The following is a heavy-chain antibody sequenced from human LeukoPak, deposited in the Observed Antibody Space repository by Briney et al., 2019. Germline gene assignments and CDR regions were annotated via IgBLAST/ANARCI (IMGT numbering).Heavy chain of an antibody. J-gene: IGHJ5*02. CDR1: GGSFSTNS. Sequence: SETLSLTCAVYGGSFSTNSWSWIRQPPGKGLEWIGEINQSGAINYNASLKSRITISVDTSKNQFSLKVKSVTAADAGVYYCAREAFTLVGVVITNLATWFNPWGQGTLVTVSS. CDR3: AREAFTLVGVVITNLATWFNP. D-gene: IGHD3-3*01. V-gene: IGHV4-34*01. CDR2: INQSGAI.